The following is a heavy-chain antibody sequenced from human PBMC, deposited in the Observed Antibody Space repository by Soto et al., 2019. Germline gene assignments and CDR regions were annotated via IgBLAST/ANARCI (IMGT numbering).Heavy chain of an antibody. CDR2: IGTAGDT. CDR1: GFTFSSYD. D-gene: IGHD6-19*01. CDR3: ARGAYRQWLPVPDAFDI. Sequence: GRSLRLSCAASGFTFSSYDMHWVRQATGKGLEWVSAIGTAGDTYYPGSVKGRFTISRENAKNSLYLQMNSLRAGDTAVYYCARGAYRQWLPVPDAFDIWGQGTMVTVSS. J-gene: IGHJ3*02. V-gene: IGHV3-13*01.